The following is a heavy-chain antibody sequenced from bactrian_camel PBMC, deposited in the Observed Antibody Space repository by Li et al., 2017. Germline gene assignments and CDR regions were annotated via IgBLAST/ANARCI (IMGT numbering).Heavy chain of an antibody. D-gene: IGHD6*01. CDR3: AADRPTIAGRTCEDERSLYGGAWYPYKY. CDR2: IERDGST. J-gene: IGHJ4*01. CDR1: KLTYSSNC. V-gene: IGHV3S53*01. Sequence: HVQLVESGGGSVQTGGSLALSCVAAKLTYSSNCMGWFRQIPDREREEVATIERDGSTSYADSVKGRFTISKVNSKRTLYLQMNSLKPEDTAMYYCAADRPTIAGRTCEDERSLYGGAWYPYKYWGQGTQVTVS.